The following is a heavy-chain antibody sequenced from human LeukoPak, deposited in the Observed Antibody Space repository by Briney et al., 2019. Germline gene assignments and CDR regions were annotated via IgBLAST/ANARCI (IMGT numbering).Heavy chain of an antibody. CDR2: IYSDNT. D-gene: IGHD6-19*01. CDR3: AKGFSGWYYSFDY. J-gene: IGHJ4*02. V-gene: IGHV3-53*01. CDR1: GFTVSTNS. Sequence: PGGSLRLSCTVSGFTVSTNSMSWVRQAPGKGLEWVSFIYSDNTHYADSVKGRFTISRDNSKNTLYLQMNSLRAEDTAVYYCAKGFSGWYYSFDYWGQGTLVTVSS.